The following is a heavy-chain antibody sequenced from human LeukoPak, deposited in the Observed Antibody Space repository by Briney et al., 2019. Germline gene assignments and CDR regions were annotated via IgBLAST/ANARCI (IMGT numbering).Heavy chain of an antibody. Sequence: PSETLSLTCTVSGASIDKNHWSWIRQPPGKGLEWIGYIYYSGSTNYNPSLKSRVTISVDTSKNQFSLKLSSVTAADTAVYYCARGGYSSNVWGQGTLVTVSS. CDR3: ARGGYSSNV. CDR1: GASIDKNH. J-gene: IGHJ4*02. D-gene: IGHD6-13*01. V-gene: IGHV4-59*01. CDR2: IYYSGST.